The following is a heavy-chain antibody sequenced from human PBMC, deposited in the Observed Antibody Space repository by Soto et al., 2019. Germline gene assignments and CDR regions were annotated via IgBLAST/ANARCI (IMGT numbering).Heavy chain of an antibody. D-gene: IGHD3-22*01. CDR3: ARVNKYWDSSGNWFDP. J-gene: IGHJ5*02. V-gene: IGHV4-31*03. CDR2: IYYSGST. Sequence: QVQLQESGPGLVKPSQTLSLTCTVSGGSISSGGYYWSWIRQHPGKGLEWIGYIYYSGSTYYNPSLKSRVTISVDTSKNQFTLQLSSVTAADTAVYYCARVNKYWDSSGNWFDPWCQGTLVTVSS. CDR1: GGSISSGGYY.